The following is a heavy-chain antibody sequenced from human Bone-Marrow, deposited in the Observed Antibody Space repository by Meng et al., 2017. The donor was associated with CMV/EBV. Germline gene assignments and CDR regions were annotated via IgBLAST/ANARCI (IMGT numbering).Heavy chain of an antibody. D-gene: IGHD3-10*01. CDR2: IISILGIA. J-gene: IGHJ4*02. CDR3: ASSLRPGGYFDY. V-gene: IGHV1-69*02. Sequence: SVKVSCKASGGTFSSYTISWVRQAPGQGLEWMGRIISILGIANYAQKFQGRVTITADKSTSTAYMELSSLRSEDTAVYYCASSLRPGGYFDYWGQGTLVTVSS. CDR1: GGTFSSYT.